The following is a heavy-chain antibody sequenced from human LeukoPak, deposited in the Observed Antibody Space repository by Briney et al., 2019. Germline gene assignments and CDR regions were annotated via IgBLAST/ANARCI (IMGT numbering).Heavy chain of an antibody. CDR3: ARENGWKDSYYYYGMDV. V-gene: IGHV4-59*01. CDR1: GGSISSYY. Sequence: SETLSLTCTVSGGSISSYYWSWIRQPPGKGLEWIGYIYYSGSTNYNPSLKSRVTISVDTSKNQFSLKLSSVTAADTAVYYCARENGWKDSYYYYGMDVWGQGTTVTVSS. D-gene: IGHD1-1*01. J-gene: IGHJ6*02. CDR2: IYYSGST.